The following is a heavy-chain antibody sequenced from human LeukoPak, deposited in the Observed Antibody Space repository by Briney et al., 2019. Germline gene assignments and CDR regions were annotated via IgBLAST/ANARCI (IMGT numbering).Heavy chain of an antibody. CDR3: ARGRNYYGSGSYYSPKNGY. CDR1: GGSFSGYY. D-gene: IGHD3-10*01. CDR2: INHSGST. V-gene: IGHV4-34*01. J-gene: IGHJ4*02. Sequence: PSETLSLTCAVYGGSFSGYYWSWIRQPPGKGLEWIGEINHSGSTNYNPSLKSRVTISVDTSKNQFSLKLSSVTAADTAVYYCARGRNYYGSGSYYSPKNGYWGQGTLVTVSS.